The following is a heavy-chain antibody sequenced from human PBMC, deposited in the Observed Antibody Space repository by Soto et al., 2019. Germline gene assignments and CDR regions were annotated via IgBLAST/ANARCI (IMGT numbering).Heavy chain of an antibody. CDR1: GGSISSSSYY. CDR3: VRLLGFREPGGGPIDP. CDR2: IYYSGST. J-gene: IGHJ5*02. Sequence: SETLSLTCTVSGGSISSSSYYWAWIRQPPGKGLEWIGSIYYSGSTFYNPSLKSRVTISVDTSKNQFSLKLSSVTAADMAVYYCVRLLGFREPGGGPIDPWGQGTLVTVSS. V-gene: IGHV4-39*01. D-gene: IGHD3-10*01.